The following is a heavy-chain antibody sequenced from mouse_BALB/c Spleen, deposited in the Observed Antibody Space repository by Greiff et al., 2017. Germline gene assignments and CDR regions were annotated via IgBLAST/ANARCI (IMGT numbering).Heavy chain of an antibody. CDR3: ARNYRYDGYYAMDY. D-gene: IGHD2-14*01. J-gene: IGHJ4*01. Sequence: QVHVKQSGPGLVQPSQSLSITCTVSGFSLTSYGVHWVRQSPGKGLEWLGVIWSGGSTDYNAAFISRLSISKDNSKSQVFFKMNSLQANDTAIYYCARNYRYDGYYAMDYWGQGTSVTVSS. V-gene: IGHV2-2*02. CDR2: IWSGGST. CDR1: GFSLTSYG.